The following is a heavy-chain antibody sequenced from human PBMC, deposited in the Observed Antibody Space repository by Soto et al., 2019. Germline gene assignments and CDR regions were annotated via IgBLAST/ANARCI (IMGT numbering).Heavy chain of an antibody. Sequence: QVQLVESGGGVVQPGRSLRLSCAASGFTFSSYAMHWVRQAPGKGLEWVAVISYDGSNKYYADSVKGRFTISRDNSKNTLYLQMNSLRAEDTAVYYCARDRKFADIAVAGCFDYWGQGTLVTVSS. CDR3: ARDRKFADIAVAGCFDY. CDR2: ISYDGSNK. D-gene: IGHD6-19*01. J-gene: IGHJ4*02. CDR1: GFTFSSYA. V-gene: IGHV3-30-3*01.